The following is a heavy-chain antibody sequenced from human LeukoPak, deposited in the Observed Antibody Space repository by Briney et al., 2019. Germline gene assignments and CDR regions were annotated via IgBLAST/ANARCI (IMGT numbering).Heavy chain of an antibody. D-gene: IGHD2-2*01. V-gene: IGHV1-69*05. CDR2: IIPIFGTA. CDR3: ARGQESCSSTSCYRAFDY. CDR1: GGTLSSYA. J-gene: IGHJ4*02. Sequence: ASVKVSCKASGGTLSSYAISRVRQAPGQGLEWMGGIIPIFGTANYAQKFQGRVTITTDESTSTAYMELSSLRSEDTAVYYCARGQESCSSTSCYRAFDYWGQGTLVTVSS.